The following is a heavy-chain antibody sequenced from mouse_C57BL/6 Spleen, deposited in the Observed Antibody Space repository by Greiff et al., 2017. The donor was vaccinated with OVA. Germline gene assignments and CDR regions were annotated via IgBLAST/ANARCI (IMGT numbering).Heavy chain of an antibody. J-gene: IGHJ4*01. V-gene: IGHV2-6*01. Sequence: VMLVESGPGLVAPSQSLSITCTVSGFSLTSYGVDWVRQSPGKGLEWLGVIWGVGSTNYNSALKSGLSISKDNSKSQVFLKMNSLQTDDTAMYYCASRGTLYAMDYWGQGTSVTVSS. D-gene: IGHD3-3*01. CDR3: ASRGTLYAMDY. CDR1: GFSLTSYG. CDR2: IWGVGST.